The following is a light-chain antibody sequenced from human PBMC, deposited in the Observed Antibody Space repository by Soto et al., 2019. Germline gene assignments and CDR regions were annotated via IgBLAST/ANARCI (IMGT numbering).Light chain of an antibody. J-gene: IGKJ2*01. V-gene: IGKV3-20*01. CDR1: QSVSSSY. CDR2: GTS. CDR3: QQYSNSPNT. Sequence: EIVLTQSPGTLSLSPGDRATLSCRTSQSVSSSYLAWYQQKPGQAPRLLIYGTSSRATGIPDRFSGSGYGTDFTLTINRLEPEDFAVYYCQQYSNSPNTFGQGTKVEIE.